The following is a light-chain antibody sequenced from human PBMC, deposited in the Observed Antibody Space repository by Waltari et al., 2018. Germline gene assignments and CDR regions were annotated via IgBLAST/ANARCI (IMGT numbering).Light chain of an antibody. CDR1: NIASRN. Sequence: YNLTPPLSVSVALGQTARLTCGADNIASRNVHWYQQKPGQAPILVIYRDNHRPSGIPERFSGSNSGNTATLSISRAEAGDEDDYFCQVWDSSSNAVFGGGTKLTVL. V-gene: IGLV3-9*01. CDR3: QVWDSSSNAV. J-gene: IGLJ2*01. CDR2: RDN.